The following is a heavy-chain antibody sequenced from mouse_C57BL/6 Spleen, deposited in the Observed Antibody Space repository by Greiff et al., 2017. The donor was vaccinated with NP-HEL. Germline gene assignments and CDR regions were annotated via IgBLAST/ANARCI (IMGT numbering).Heavy chain of an antibody. J-gene: IGHJ2*01. CDR3: FDSSSYYFDY. V-gene: IGHV14-4*01. CDR1: GFTIKDDY. CDR2: IDPENGDT. D-gene: IGHD1-1*01. Sequence: EVKLMESGAELVRPGASVKLSCTASGFTIKDDYMHWVKQRPEQGLEWIGWIDPENGDTEYASKFQGKATITADTSSNTAYLQLSSLTSEDTDVYYCFDSSSYYFDYWGQGTTLTVSS.